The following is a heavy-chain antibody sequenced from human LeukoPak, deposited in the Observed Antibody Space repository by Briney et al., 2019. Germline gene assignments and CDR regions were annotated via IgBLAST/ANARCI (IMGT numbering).Heavy chain of an antibody. J-gene: IGHJ4*02. CDR2: IYYSGST. D-gene: IGHD2-15*01. V-gene: IGHV4-59*08. Sequence: SETLSLTCTVSGGSISGYYWSWIRQPPGKGLEYIGHIYYSGSTNCNPSLESRVTILVDTSKNQFSLRLSSVTAVDTALYYCARRGYCSGGSCYSFDYWGQGTLVTVSS. CDR3: ARRGYCSGGSCYSFDY. CDR1: GGSISGYY.